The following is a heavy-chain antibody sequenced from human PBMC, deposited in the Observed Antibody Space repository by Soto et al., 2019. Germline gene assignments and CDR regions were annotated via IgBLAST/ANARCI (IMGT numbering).Heavy chain of an antibody. Sequence: EVQVLESGGGLVQPGGSLRLSCAASGFTYSSFAMTWLRQAPGKGLEWVSAISAGGGTTYYADSVKGRFTISRDNSKKTQYLQMNSLRADDAAVYYCARARGGNTYEYFDLWGRGTLVTVSS. CDR2: ISAGGGTT. CDR1: GFTYSSFA. V-gene: IGHV3-23*01. J-gene: IGHJ2*01. CDR3: ARARGGNTYEYFDL. D-gene: IGHD5-18*01.